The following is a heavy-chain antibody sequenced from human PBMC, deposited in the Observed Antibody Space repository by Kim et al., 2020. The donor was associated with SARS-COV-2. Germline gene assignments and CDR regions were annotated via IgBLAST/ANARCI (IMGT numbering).Heavy chain of an antibody. CDR1: GFTFSSYS. V-gene: IGHV3-21*01. Sequence: GGSLRLSCAASGFTFSSYSMNWVRQAPGKGLEWVSSISSSSSYIYYADSVKGRFTISRDNAKNSLYLQMNSLRAEDTAVYYCARGDCSSTSCRSVWGDYFDYWGQGTLVTVSS. CDR2: ISSSSSYI. J-gene: IGHJ4*02. CDR3: ARGDCSSTSCRSVWGDYFDY. D-gene: IGHD2-2*01.